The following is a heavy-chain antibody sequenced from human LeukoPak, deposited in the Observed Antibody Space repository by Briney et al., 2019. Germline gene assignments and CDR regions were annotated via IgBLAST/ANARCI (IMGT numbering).Heavy chain of an antibody. CDR2: INHSGST. J-gene: IGHJ4*02. Sequence: PSETLSLTCAVYGVSFSGYYWSWIRQPPGKGLEWIGEINHSGSTNYNPSLKSRVTISVDTSKNQFSLKLSSVTAADTAVYYCARLAVAGTHYYFDYWGQGTLVTVSS. CDR1: GVSFSGYY. CDR3: ARLAVAGTHYYFDY. D-gene: IGHD6-19*01. V-gene: IGHV4-34*01.